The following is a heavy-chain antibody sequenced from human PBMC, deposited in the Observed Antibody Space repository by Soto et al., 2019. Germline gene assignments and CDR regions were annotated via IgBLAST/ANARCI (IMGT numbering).Heavy chain of an antibody. CDR3: ARVDYYDSSGYRHFDY. CDR2: INSDGSST. Sequence: GSLRLSCAASGFTFSSYWMHWVRQAPGKGLVWVSRINSDGSSTSYADSVKGRFTIFRDNAKNTLYLQMNSLRAEDTAVYYCARVDYYDSSGYRHFDYWGQGTLVTVSS. V-gene: IGHV3-74*01. J-gene: IGHJ4*02. D-gene: IGHD3-22*01. CDR1: GFTFSSYW.